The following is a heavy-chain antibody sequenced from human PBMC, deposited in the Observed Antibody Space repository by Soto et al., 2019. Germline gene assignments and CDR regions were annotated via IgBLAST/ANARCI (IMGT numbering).Heavy chain of an antibody. Sequence: SVKVSCKVSGGTFSSYAISWVRQAPGQGLEWMGGIIPIFGTANYAQKFQGRVTITADESTSTAYMELSSLRSEDTAVYYCARDASDILTGYSDYWGQGTLVTVSS. CDR2: IIPIFGTA. CDR1: GGTFSSYA. J-gene: IGHJ4*02. V-gene: IGHV1-69*13. CDR3: ARDASDILTGYSDY. D-gene: IGHD3-9*01.